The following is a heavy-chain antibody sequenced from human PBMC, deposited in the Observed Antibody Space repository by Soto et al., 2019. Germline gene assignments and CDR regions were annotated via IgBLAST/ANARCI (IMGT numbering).Heavy chain of an antibody. CDR1: GFTFSSYA. CDR2: ISGSGGST. CDR3: ANHPFMTTVVSHFDY. Sequence: EVQLLESGGGLVQPGGSLRLSCAASGFTFSSYAMSWVRQAPGKGLEWVSAISGSGGSTYYADSVKGRFTISRDNSKNTLYLQMNSLRAEATAVYYCANHPFMTTVVSHFDYWGQGTLVTVSS. V-gene: IGHV3-23*01. D-gene: IGHD4-17*01. J-gene: IGHJ4*02.